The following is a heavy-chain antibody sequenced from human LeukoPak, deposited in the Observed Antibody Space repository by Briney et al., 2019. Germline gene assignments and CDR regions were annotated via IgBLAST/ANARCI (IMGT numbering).Heavy chain of an antibody. V-gene: IGHV3-7*01. J-gene: IGHJ4*02. Sequence: PGGSLRLSCAASGFTFSSYWMTWVRQAPGKGLEWVANIKEDGSEKYYVDSLRGRFTISRDNAKNSLYLQMNSLRDEDTAVYFCARDFRSSWYFDYWGQGTLVSVSS. CDR2: IKEDGSEK. D-gene: IGHD6-13*01. CDR3: ARDFRSSWYFDY. CDR1: GFTFSSYW.